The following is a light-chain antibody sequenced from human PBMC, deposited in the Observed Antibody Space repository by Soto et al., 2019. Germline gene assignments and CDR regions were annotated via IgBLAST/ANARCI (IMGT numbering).Light chain of an antibody. J-gene: IGLJ1*01. CDR3: CADAGRSTYV. Sequence: LTQPASVSGSPGQSITISCTRTSSVVGSYNFVSWYQQHPGEVPKVMIYEVSKRPSGVSDRFSGSKSGNTASLTISGLQAEDEADYHCCADAGRSTYVFGTGTKVTVL. CDR1: SSVVGSYNF. V-gene: IGLV2-23*02. CDR2: EVS.